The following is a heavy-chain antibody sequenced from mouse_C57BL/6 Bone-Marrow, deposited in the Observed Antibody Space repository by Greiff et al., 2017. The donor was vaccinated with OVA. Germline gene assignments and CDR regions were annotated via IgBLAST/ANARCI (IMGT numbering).Heavy chain of an antibody. J-gene: IGHJ3*01. V-gene: IGHV14-4*01. Sequence: DVQLQESGAELVRPGASVKLSCTASGFNIKDDYMHWVKQRPEQGLEWIGWIDPENGDTEYASKFQGKATITADTSSNTAYLQLSSLTSEDTAVYYCTTSIYAWFAYWGQGTLVTVSA. CDR1: GFNIKDDY. CDR3: TTSIYAWFAY. CDR2: IDPENGDT. D-gene: IGHD2-12*01.